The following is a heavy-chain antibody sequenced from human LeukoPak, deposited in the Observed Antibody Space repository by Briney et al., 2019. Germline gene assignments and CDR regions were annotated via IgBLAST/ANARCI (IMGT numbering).Heavy chain of an antibody. J-gene: IGHJ5*02. CDR2: IYASGST. CDR3: ARIIVGATGATEFDP. Sequence: SETLSLTCTVSGYSISSGYYWGWIRQPPGKGLEWIGSIYASGSTYYNPSLKSRVTISVDTSKNQFSLKMRSVTAADTAVYYCARIIVGATGATEFDPWGQGTLVTVSS. V-gene: IGHV4-38-2*02. CDR1: GYSISSGYY. D-gene: IGHD1-26*01.